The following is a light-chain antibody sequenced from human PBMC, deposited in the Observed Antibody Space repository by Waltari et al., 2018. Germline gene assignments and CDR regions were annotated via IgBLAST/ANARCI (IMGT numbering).Light chain of an antibody. CDR2: DVT. Sequence: SSLTQTRSVTESPGTSVTLRWPASSTNSAGSDYLSLYQQHPGKAPKLMIYDVTKRPSGVPDRFSGSKSGNTASLTISGLQAEDEADYYCCSYAGGYTFVLFGGGTKLTVL. CDR3: CSYAGGYTFVL. CDR1: STNSAGSDY. V-gene: IGLV2-11*01. J-gene: IGLJ2*01.